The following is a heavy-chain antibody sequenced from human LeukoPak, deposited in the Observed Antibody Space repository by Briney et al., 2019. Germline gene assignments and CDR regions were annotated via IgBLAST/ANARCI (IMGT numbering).Heavy chain of an antibody. CDR3: ARHVMSYDILTGYYSGYEWFDP. CDR2: IYYSGST. V-gene: IGHV4-59*08. Sequence: SETLSLTYTVSGGSISSYYWSWIRQPPGKGLEWIGYIYYSGSTNYNPSLKSRVTISVDTSKNQFSLKLSSVTAADTAVYYCARHVMSYDILTGYYSGYEWFDPWGQGTLVTVSS. D-gene: IGHD3-9*01. CDR1: GGSISSYY. J-gene: IGHJ5*02.